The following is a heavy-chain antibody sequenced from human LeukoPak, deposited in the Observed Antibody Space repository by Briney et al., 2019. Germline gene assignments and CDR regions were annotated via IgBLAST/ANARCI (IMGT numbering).Heavy chain of an antibody. CDR2: VTSSGGST. D-gene: IGHD4-17*01. Sequence: PGGSLRLSCAVSGFTFSDFYMSWIRQAPGKGLEWVSYVTSSGGSTYYADSVKGRFTISRDNAKDSLYLQMNNLRADDSAMYCCAKGILANDYGDYIGAWGQGTLVTVSS. CDR1: GFTFSDFY. V-gene: IGHV3-11*01. J-gene: IGHJ5*02. CDR3: AKGILANDYGDYIGA.